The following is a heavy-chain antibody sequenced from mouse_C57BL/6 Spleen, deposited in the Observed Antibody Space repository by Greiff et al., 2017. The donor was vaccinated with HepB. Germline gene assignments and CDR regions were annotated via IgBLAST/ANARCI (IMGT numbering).Heavy chain of an antibody. V-gene: IGHV5-17*01. CDR3: ARTGYYYGSILDY. J-gene: IGHJ2*01. D-gene: IGHD1-1*01. CDR1: GFTFSDYG. CDR2: ISSGSSTI. Sequence: EVILVESGGGLVKPGGSLKLSCAASGFTFSDYGMHWVRQAPEKGLEWVAYISSGSSTIYYADTVKGRFTISRDNAKNTLFLQMTSLRSEDTAMYYCARTGYYYGSILDYWGQGTTLTVSS.